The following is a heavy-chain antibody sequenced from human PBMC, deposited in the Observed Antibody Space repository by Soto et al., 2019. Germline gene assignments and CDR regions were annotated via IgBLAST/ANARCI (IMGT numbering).Heavy chain of an antibody. Sequence: QVQLVESGGGLVEPGGSLRLSCAASGFSVGDNYMTWIRQAPGKGLEWLSYSSSSGGYTNYADYVKGRFTISRDNAKNSLYLQMDSLRAEDTAVYFCARSSGRRHVFTFDYGLDVWGQGTTVTVSS. CDR1: GFSVGDNY. V-gene: IGHV3-11*06. CDR3: ARSSGRRHVFTFDYGLDV. CDR2: SSSSGGYT. J-gene: IGHJ6*02. D-gene: IGHD3-16*01.